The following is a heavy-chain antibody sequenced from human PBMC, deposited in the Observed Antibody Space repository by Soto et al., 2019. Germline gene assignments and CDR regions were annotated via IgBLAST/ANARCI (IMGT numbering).Heavy chain of an antibody. D-gene: IGHD3-10*01. CDR3: ATRFYSSGVLFDY. J-gene: IGHJ4*02. Sequence: SETLSLTCTVSGDSITSNSYFWAWIRQPPGKGLEYIGFIYNSGTTNYHPSLKSRVTISIDTSKSQFYLKLTSVTAADTAIYYCATRFYSSGVLFDYWGPGTQVTVSS. CDR1: GDSITSNSYF. V-gene: IGHV4-39*07. CDR2: IYNSGTT.